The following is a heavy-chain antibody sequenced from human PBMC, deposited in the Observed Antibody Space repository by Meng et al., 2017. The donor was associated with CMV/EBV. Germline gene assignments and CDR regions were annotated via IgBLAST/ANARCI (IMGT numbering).Heavy chain of an antibody. Sequence: ASGFTFSSYAMHWVRQAPGQGLEWMGIINPSGGSTSYAQKFQGRVTMTRDTSTSTVYMELSSLRSEDTAVYYCARGDIVVVPAAIRKSFDPWGQGTLVTVSS. CDR2: INPSGGST. D-gene: IGHD2-2*01. J-gene: IGHJ5*02. CDR3: ARGDIVVVPAAIRKSFDP. CDR1: GFTFSSYA. V-gene: IGHV1-46*01.